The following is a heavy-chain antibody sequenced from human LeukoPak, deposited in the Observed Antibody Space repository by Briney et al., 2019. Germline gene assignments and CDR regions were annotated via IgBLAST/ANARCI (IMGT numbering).Heavy chain of an antibody. V-gene: IGHV4-59*08. CDR1: GGSISSYY. Sequence: SETLSHTCTVSGGSISSYYWSWIRQPPGKGLEWIGYIYYSGSTNYNPSLKSRVTISVDTSKHQFSLKLSSVTAADTAVYYCARLQGGSYSLDYWGQGTLVTVSS. D-gene: IGHD1-26*01. CDR2: IYYSGST. CDR3: ARLQGGSYSLDY. J-gene: IGHJ4*02.